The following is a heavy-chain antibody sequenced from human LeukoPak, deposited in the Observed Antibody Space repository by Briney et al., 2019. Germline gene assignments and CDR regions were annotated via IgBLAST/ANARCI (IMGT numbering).Heavy chain of an antibody. Sequence: SETLSLTCTVSGGSISSYYWSWIRQPPGKGLEWIGEINHSGSTNYNPSLKSRVTISVDTSKNQFSLKLSSVTAADTAVYYCARHRAPQLADYWGQGTLVTVSS. D-gene: IGHD5-18*01. J-gene: IGHJ4*02. CDR1: GGSISSYY. CDR3: ARHRAPQLADY. V-gene: IGHV4-34*01. CDR2: INHSGST.